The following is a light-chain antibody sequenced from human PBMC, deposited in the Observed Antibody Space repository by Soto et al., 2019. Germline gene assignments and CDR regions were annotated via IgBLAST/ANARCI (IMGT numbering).Light chain of an antibody. V-gene: IGKV3-11*01. CDR3: QQRSKWPPFT. Sequence: EIVLTQSPATLSLSPGERATLSCRASQSVGSYLAWYQQKPGQAPRLLIYDASNRATGIPARFSGSGSGTDFTLTISSLEPEDFAVYYCQQRSKWPPFTFGPGTKV. CDR2: DAS. CDR1: QSVGSY. J-gene: IGKJ3*01.